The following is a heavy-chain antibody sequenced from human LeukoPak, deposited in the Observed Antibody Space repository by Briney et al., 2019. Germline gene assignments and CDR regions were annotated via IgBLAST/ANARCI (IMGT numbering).Heavy chain of an antibody. D-gene: IGHD2-2*01. J-gene: IGHJ5*02. CDR3: ARQYCSSTSCYVPDWFDP. CDR1: GGSISSSSYY. CDR2: IYYSGST. Sequence: SETLSPTCTVSGGSISSSSYYWGWSRQPPGKRLKWIGSIYYSGSTYYNPSLKSRVTISVDTSKNQFSLKLSSVTAADTAVYYCARQYCSSTSCYVPDWFDPWGQGTLVTVSS. V-gene: IGHV4-39*01.